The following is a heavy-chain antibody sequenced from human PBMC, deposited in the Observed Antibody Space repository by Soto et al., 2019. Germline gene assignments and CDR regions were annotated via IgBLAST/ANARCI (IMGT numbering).Heavy chain of an antibody. CDR1: GFTFRSYS. D-gene: IGHD3-22*01. V-gene: IGHV3-48*02. J-gene: IGHJ3*01. CDR3: ARGPITMIVVIVPGAFDL. CDR2: ISSSSSTI. Sequence: LRLSCAASGFTFRSYSMNWVRQAPGKGLEWVSYISSSSSTIYYADSVKGRFTISRDNAKNSLYLQMNSLREEDTAVYYCARGPITMIVVIVPGAFDLWGQGTMVTVSS.